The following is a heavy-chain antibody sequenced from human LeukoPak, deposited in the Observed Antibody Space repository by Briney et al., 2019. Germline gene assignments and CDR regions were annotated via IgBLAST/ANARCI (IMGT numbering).Heavy chain of an antibody. CDR1: GFTFSSYG. CDR3: AKISDYSNFLDY. Sequence: GRSLRLSCAASGFTFSSYGMHWVRQAPGKGREWVAVIWYDGSNKYYADSVKGRFTISRDNSKNTLYLQMNSLRAEDTAVYYCAKISDYSNFLDYWGQGTLVTVSS. CDR2: IWYDGSNK. V-gene: IGHV3-33*06. D-gene: IGHD4-11*01. J-gene: IGHJ4*02.